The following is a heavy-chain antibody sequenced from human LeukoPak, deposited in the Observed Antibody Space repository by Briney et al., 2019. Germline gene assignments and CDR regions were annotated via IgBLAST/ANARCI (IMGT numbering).Heavy chain of an antibody. V-gene: IGHV3-21*01. Sequence: GGSLRLSCAASGFTFSRYSMNWIRQAPGKGLEGVASSSSTSTFIYSADSVKGRFTISRDTAKNSLFLQMNSLRAEDTAIYYCARDYFDSSDYPQTYYYYYMDVWGKGTTVTVSS. CDR1: GFTFSRYS. CDR2: SSSTSTFI. D-gene: IGHD3-22*01. CDR3: ARDYFDSSDYPQTYYYYYMDV. J-gene: IGHJ6*03.